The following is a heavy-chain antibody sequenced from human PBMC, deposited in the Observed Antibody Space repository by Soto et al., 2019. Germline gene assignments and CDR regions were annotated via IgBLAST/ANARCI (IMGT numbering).Heavy chain of an antibody. Sequence: QVQLQESGPGLVKPSQTLSLTCTVSGGSISSGGYYWSWIRQHPGKGLEWIGYIYYSGSTYYNPSLKSRVTISVDTSKNQFSLKLSSVTAADTAVYYCARTPHDFWSGPTNWFDPWGQGTLVTVSS. CDR2: IYYSGST. CDR1: GGSISSGGYY. D-gene: IGHD3-3*01. J-gene: IGHJ5*02. V-gene: IGHV4-31*03. CDR3: ARTPHDFWSGPTNWFDP.